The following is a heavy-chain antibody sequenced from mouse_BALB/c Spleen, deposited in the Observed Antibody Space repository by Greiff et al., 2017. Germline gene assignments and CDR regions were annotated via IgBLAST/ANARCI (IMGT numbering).Heavy chain of an antibody. CDR1: GFTFSSYA. Sequence: EVMLVESGGGLVKPGGSLKLSCAASGFTFSSYAMSWVRQSPEKRLEWVAEISSGGSYTYYPDTVTGRFTISRDNAKNTLYLEMSSLRSEDTAMYDCARAYYYGSSPYYAMDYWVQGTSVTVSS. J-gene: IGHJ4*01. CDR3: ARAYYYGSSPYYAMDY. CDR2: ISSGGSYT. V-gene: IGHV5-9-4*01. D-gene: IGHD1-1*01.